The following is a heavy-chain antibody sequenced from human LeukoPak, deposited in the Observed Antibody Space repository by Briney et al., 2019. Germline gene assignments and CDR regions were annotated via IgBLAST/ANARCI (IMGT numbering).Heavy chain of an antibody. Sequence: PGGSLRLSCAASGFTFSSYSMNWVRQAPGKGLEWVSYISSSSSTIYYADSVKGRFTISRDNAKNSLYLQMNSLRGEDTAIYFCAKSLRPQYVSGWYSGDSWGQGTLVTVSS. CDR1: GFTFSSYS. CDR2: ISSSSSTI. D-gene: IGHD6-19*01. J-gene: IGHJ4*02. CDR3: AKSLRPQYVSGWYSGDS. V-gene: IGHV3-48*04.